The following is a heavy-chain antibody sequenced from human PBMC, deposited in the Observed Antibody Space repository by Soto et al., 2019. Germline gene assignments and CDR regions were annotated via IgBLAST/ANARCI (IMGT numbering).Heavy chain of an antibody. CDR1: GFTFSSYG. J-gene: IGHJ6*02. V-gene: IGHV3-30*18. CDR2: ISYDGSNK. Sequence: PGGSLRLSCAASGFTFSSYGMHWVPQAPGKGLEWVAVISYDGSNKYYADSVKGRFTISRDNSKNTLYLQMNSLRAEDTAVYYCAKDGDYGDYEGRGDYYYYGMDVWGQGTTVTVSS. CDR3: AKDGDYGDYEGRGDYYYYGMDV. D-gene: IGHD4-17*01.